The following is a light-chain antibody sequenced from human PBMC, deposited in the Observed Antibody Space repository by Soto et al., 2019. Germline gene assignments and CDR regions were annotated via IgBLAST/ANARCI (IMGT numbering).Light chain of an antibody. CDR3: TSFTVTSTYV. V-gene: IGLV2-14*01. CDR1: GRDIGYYNY. CDR2: EVS. J-gene: IGLJ1*01. Sequence: QSVLTQPASVSGSPGQSITISCTGTGRDIGYYNYVSWFQQHPGKAPKLMIYEVSNRPSGVSNRFSGSKSGNTASLTISGLQAEDEADYYCTSFTVTSTYVFGTGTKVTVL.